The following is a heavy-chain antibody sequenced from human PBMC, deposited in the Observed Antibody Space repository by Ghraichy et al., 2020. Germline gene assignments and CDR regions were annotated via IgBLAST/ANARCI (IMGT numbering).Heavy chain of an antibody. CDR1: GFTFSSYA. D-gene: IGHD6-19*01. CDR2: ISGSGGST. J-gene: IGHJ4*02. Sequence: GGSLRLSCAASGFTFSSYAMSWVRQAPGKGLEWVSAISGSGGSTYYADSVKGRFTISRDNSKNTLYLQMNSLRAEDTAVYYCAKDEGYSSGWYNLDYWGQGTLVTVSS. CDR3: AKDEGYSSGWYNLDY. V-gene: IGHV3-23*01.